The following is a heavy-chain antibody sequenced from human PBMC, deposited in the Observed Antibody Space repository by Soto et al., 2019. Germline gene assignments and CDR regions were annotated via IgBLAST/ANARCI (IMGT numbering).Heavy chain of an antibody. CDR3: ARPQRGDDVTNAFEP. D-gene: IGHD2-21*02. CDR2: INVYSGTT. J-gene: IGHJ3*01. CDR1: GYTFTNYS. Sequence: EASVKVSCKASGYTFTNYSLSWVRQAPGQGLEWMGWINVYSGTTEHVQKFRDRVSMTTDTSTNTAYMELSSLRSDDTAVYYCARPQRGDDVTNAFEPWGQGTMVTVSS. V-gene: IGHV1-18*04.